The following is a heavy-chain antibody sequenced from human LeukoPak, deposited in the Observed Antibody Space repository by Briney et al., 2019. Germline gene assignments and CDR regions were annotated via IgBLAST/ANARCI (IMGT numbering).Heavy chain of an antibody. CDR3: ARDRGPRGYDSSAYY. V-gene: IGHV3-74*01. Sequence: RGSLRLSCTASGFTFSSYWMHWVRQAPGKGLVWVSRINSDGSSTSYADSVKGRFTISRDNAKNTLYLQMNSLRAEDTAVYYCARDRGPRGYDSSAYYWGQGTLVTVSS. D-gene: IGHD3-22*01. CDR1: GFTFSSYW. J-gene: IGHJ4*02. CDR2: INSDGSST.